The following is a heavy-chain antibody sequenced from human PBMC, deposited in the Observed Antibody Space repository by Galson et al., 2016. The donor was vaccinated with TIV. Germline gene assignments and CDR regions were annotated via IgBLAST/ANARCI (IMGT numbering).Heavy chain of an antibody. CDR1: GYTFTGYF. CDR2: INPNSGGT. Sequence: SVKVSCKASGYTFTGYFMHWVRQAPGQGLEWMGWINPNSGGTNYAQKFQGRVTMTRDASISTAFMEPSSLISDDTAMYFCARAPTLIVATIYWYFDLWGRGTPVTVSS. J-gene: IGHJ2*01. V-gene: IGHV1-2*02. D-gene: IGHD5-12*01. CDR3: ARAPTLIVATIYWYFDL.